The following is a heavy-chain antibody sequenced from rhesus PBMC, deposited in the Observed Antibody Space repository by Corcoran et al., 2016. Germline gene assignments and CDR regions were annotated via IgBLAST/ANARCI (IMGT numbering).Heavy chain of an antibody. J-gene: IGHJ2*01. V-gene: IGHV4-76*01. Sequence: QVQLQESGPGVVKPSETLSLTCAVSGGSISSGYDWSWIRQPQGKGLEWIGYIYVIRWSTNSHPSLKNRVTIPKDSPRTPFSLKLSSVTAADPSFYYRARDRTVRYFALWGPGTPITISS. CDR3: ARDRTVRYFAL. CDR2: IYVIRWST. D-gene: IGHD3-9*01. CDR1: GGSISSGYD.